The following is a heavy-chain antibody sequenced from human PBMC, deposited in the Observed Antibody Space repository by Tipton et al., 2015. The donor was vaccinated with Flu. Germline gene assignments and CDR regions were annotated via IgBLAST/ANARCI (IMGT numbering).Heavy chain of an antibody. Sequence: QLVQSGAEVKKPGASVKVSCKASGYTVTSYGISWVRQAPGQGFEGVGWNSAYNGNTNYAQKPQGRVTMTTDTSTSTAYMELRSLRSDDTAVYYCAGGAGEYYYGSGSYSNFDYWGQGTLVTVSS. V-gene: IGHV1-18*01. CDR1: GYTVTSYG. D-gene: IGHD3-10*01. J-gene: IGHJ4*02. CDR3: AGGAGEYYYGSGSYSNFDY. CDR2: NSAYNGNT.